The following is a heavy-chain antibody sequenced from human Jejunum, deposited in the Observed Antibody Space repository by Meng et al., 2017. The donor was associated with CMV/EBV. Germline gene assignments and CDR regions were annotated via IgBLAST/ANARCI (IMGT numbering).Heavy chain of an antibody. CDR3: TSGSAAACWFYF. Sequence: QGHLQESGPGLVKPSGTLSLSGSVSGGSIFSENYPWGWIRQTPGKGLEWIWTGSYRGTTDYNPSLKSRVTISVDTSKNQFSLNLNSVTAADTAMYYCTSGSAAACWFYFWGQGTLVTVSS. D-gene: IGHD3-9*01. V-gene: IGHV4-39*07. CDR1: GGSIFSENYP. CDR2: GSYRGTT. J-gene: IGHJ4*02.